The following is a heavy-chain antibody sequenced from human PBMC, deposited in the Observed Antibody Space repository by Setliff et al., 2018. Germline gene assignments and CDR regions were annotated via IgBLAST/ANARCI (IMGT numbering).Heavy chain of an antibody. D-gene: IGHD4-17*01. CDR2: FRPSGRT. J-gene: IGHJ4*02. CDR1: GSAISSGHY. CDR3: ARTTYGDSDYFDY. V-gene: IGHV4-38-2*01. Sequence: KPSETLSLTCAVSGSAISSGHYWGWIRQPPGKGGLEWIGSFRPSGRTYYNPSLKSRVTISLDTSRKQFSLKLTSVTAADTAVYYCARTTYGDSDYFDYWGQGTLVTVS.